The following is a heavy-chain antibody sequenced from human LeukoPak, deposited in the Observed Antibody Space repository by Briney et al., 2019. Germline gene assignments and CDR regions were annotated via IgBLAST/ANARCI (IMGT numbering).Heavy chain of an antibody. CDR1: GYSMSSGYY. Sequence: PSETLSLTCSVSGYSMSSGYYWGWIRQPPGKGLEWIGSIYYSGSTYYNPSLKSRVTISVDTSKNQFSLKLSSVTAADTAVYYCARDSRSSWYPAGDYWGQGTLVTVSS. V-gene: IGHV4-38-2*02. CDR3: ARDSRSSWYPAGDY. CDR2: IYYSGST. D-gene: IGHD6-13*01. J-gene: IGHJ4*02.